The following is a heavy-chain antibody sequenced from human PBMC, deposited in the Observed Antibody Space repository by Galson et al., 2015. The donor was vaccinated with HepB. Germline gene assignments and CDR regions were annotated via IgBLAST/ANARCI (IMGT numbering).Heavy chain of an antibody. D-gene: IGHD2-2*02. V-gene: IGHV3-7*03. CDR3: AKRGPGYCSTTTCYKTFDY. CDR1: GFTFSSYW. J-gene: IGHJ4*02. CDR2: IKEDGSEK. Sequence: LRLSCAASGFTFSSYWMSWVRQAPGKGLEWVANIKEDGSEKNYVDSVKGRFTISRDNAKNSLYLQMNSLRAEDTAVYYCAKRGPGYCSTTTCYKTFDYWGWGTLVTVSS.